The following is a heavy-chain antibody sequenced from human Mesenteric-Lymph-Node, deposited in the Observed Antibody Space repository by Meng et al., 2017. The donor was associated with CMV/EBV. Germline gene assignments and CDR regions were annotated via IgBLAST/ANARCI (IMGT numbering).Heavy chain of an antibody. CDR3: ARARNSGSYHDAFDI. J-gene: IGHJ3*02. V-gene: IGHV1-2*02. CDR1: GYTFTGYY. CDR2: INPNSGGT. D-gene: IGHD1-26*01. Sequence: ASVKVSCKASGYTFTGYYMHWVRQAPGQGLEWMGWINPNSGGTNYAQKFQGRVTMTRDTSISTAYMELSRLRSDDTAVYYCARARNSGSYHDAFDIWGQGTTVTVSS.